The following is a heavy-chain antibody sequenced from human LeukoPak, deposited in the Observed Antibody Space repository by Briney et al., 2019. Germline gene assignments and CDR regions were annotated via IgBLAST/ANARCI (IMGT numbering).Heavy chain of an antibody. V-gene: IGHV3-7*01. D-gene: IGHD3-10*01. Sequence: GGSLRLSCAASGFIVSSNYMSWVRQAPGKGLEWVANIKQDGSEKCYVDSVKGRFTISRDNAKDSLYLQMNSLRAEDTAVYYCARERYGSGTRVRYFDYWGQGTLVTVSS. CDR1: GFIVSSNY. J-gene: IGHJ4*02. CDR3: ARERYGSGTRVRYFDY. CDR2: IKQDGSEK.